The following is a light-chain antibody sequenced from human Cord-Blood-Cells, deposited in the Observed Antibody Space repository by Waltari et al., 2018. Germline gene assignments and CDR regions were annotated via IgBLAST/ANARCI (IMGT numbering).Light chain of an antibody. J-gene: IGLJ1*01. Sequence: QSALTQPASVSGSPGLSITISCTGTSSDVGGYNYVSWYQQHPGKAPKLMIYEVSNRPSGVSNRFSGSKSGNTASLTLSGLQAEDEADYYCSSYTSSSTLYVFGTGTKVTVL. CDR2: EVS. CDR1: SSDVGGYNY. V-gene: IGLV2-14*01. CDR3: SSYTSSSTLYV.